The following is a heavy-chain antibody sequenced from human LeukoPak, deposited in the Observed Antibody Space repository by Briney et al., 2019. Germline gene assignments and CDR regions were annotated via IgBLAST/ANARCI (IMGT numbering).Heavy chain of an antibody. D-gene: IGHD6-19*01. V-gene: IGHV3-9*03. J-gene: IGHJ4*02. CDR1: GFTFDDYA. Sequence: PGGSLRLSCAASGFTFDDYAMHWVRQAPGKGLEWVSGISWNSGSIGYADSVKGRFTISRDNAKNSLYLQMNSLRAEDMALYYCAKGGVAVAGTVDYWGQGTLVTVSP. CDR2: ISWNSGSI. CDR3: AKGGVAVAGTVDY.